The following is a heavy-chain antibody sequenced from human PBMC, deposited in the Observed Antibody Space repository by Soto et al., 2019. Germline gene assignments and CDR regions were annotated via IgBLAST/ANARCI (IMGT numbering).Heavy chain of an antibody. V-gene: IGHV1-18*04. CDR1: GYTFISYG. J-gene: IGHJ3*02. D-gene: IGHD3-10*01. CDR3: ARAFVPGRMVRGVSAFDI. CDR2: ISAYNGNT. Sequence: QVQLVQSGAEVKKSGASVKVSCKASGYTFISYGISWVRQAPGQGLEWMGWISAYNGNTNYAQKVQGRVTVTTDTSTSTAYMELKSLRSDDTAVYYCARAFVPGRMVRGVSAFDIWGQGTMVTVSS.